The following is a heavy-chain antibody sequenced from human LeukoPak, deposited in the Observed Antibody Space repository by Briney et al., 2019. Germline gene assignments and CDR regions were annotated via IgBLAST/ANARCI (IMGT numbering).Heavy chain of an antibody. Sequence: PSETLSLTCTVSGGSISNYYWNWVRQPPGKGLEWNGYVYYSGSANYNPSLESRVTISVDTSKTQFSLNLSSVTAADTAVYYCARQPHPTGSFDYWGQGTLVAVSS. V-gene: IGHV4-59*08. CDR1: GGSISNYY. J-gene: IGHJ4*02. CDR3: ARQPHPTGSFDY. D-gene: IGHD3-10*01. CDR2: VYYSGSA.